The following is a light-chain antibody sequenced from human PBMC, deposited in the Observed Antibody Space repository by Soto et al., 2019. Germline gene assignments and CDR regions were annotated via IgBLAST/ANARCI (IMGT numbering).Light chain of an antibody. CDR2: EVS. CDR3: GSITRSSTSV. J-gene: IGLJ1*01. Sequence: QSVLTQPPSASGSPGQSVTISCTGTSSDVGGYNYVSWYQQHPGKAPKLMIYEVSKRPSGVPDRFSGSKSGNTASLTISGIQAEDEGDYYCGSITRSSTSVFGTGTKVTLL. V-gene: IGLV2-8*01. CDR1: SSDVGGYNY.